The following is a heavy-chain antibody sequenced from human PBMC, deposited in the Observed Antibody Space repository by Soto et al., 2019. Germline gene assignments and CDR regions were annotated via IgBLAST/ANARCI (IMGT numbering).Heavy chain of an antibody. Sequence: SXTLSLTCAVSGGSISSNNWWSWVRQPPGKGLEWIGDIYHSGNTNYNPSLKSRVTISVDKSKNQFSLRLSSVTAADTAVYYCAKAYCGGDCYDYYGLDVWGQGTTVTVSS. CDR3: AKAYCGGDCYDYYGLDV. J-gene: IGHJ6*02. CDR2: IYHSGNT. CDR1: GGSISSNNW. D-gene: IGHD2-21*02. V-gene: IGHV4-4*02.